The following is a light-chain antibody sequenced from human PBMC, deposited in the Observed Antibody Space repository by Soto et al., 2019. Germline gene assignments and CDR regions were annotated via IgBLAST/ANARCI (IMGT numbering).Light chain of an antibody. CDR3: AIWDTSLSPYCV. Sequence: QSVLTQPPSVSAAPGQNVTISCSGSSSNIGSNFVSWYVQLPGAAPKLLIHDDDRRPSSIPDRFSASQSGTSATLAITGLQTGDESDYYCAIWDTSLSPYCVFGGGTKLTVL. CDR1: SSNIGSNF. J-gene: IGLJ3*02. V-gene: IGLV1-51*01. CDR2: DDD.